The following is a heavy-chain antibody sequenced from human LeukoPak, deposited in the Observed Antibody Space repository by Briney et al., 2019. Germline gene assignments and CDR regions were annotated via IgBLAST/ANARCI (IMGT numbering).Heavy chain of an antibody. CDR3: ARERRDVYKVYFDY. V-gene: IGHV4-59*01. CDR1: GGPISSYY. CDR2: YSGTT. J-gene: IGHJ4*02. D-gene: IGHD5-24*01. Sequence: AETLSLTCTVSGGPISSYYWSWIRHPPGKGLEWIGYYSGTTNYNPSLKSRVTISVDTSKNQFSLRLSSVTAADTAVYYCARERRDVYKVYFDYWAREPWSPSPQ.